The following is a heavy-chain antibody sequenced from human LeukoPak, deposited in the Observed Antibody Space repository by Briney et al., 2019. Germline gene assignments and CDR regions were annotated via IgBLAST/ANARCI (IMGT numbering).Heavy chain of an antibody. CDR3: ARERYFGSGRPAGSDY. CDR2: ISISSNTI. D-gene: IGHD3-10*01. V-gene: IGHV3-48*02. J-gene: IGHJ4*02. Sequence: GGSLRLSCAASGFTFSSYWMSWVRQAPGKGLEWLSYISISSNTIYYADSVKGRFTISGDNAKDSLYLQMNSLRDEDTAVYYCARERYFGSGRPAGSDYWGQGTLVTVSS. CDR1: GFTFSSYW.